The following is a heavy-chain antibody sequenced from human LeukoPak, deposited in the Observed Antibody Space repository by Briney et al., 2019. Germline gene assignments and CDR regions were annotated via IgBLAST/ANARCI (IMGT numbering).Heavy chain of an antibody. CDR1: GYTFTGYF. V-gene: IGHV1-2*02. Sequence: ASVKVSCKASGYTFTGYFMHWVRQAPGQGLEWMGWITPNSGDTNYAQKFQGRVTMTRDTSISTAYMELSSLRYDDTAVYYWGSRGGSGKYDFDFWGQGTLVTVSS. D-gene: IGHD3-10*01. CDR3: GSRGGSGKYDFDF. CDR2: ITPNSGDT. J-gene: IGHJ4*02.